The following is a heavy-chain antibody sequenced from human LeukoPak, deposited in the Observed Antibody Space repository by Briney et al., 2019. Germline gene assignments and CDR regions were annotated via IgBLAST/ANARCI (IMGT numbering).Heavy chain of an antibody. Sequence: GGSLRLACAASGFTFSDYYMIWIRQAPEKGLEWVSYISSSGSTIYYADSVKGRFTISRDNAKNSLYLQMNSLRAEDTAVYYCARANYYGSGSYKYYYYYYMDVWGKGTTVTISS. D-gene: IGHD3-10*01. CDR3: ARANYYGSGSYKYYYYYYMDV. CDR1: GFTFSDYY. V-gene: IGHV3-11*01. CDR2: ISSSGSTI. J-gene: IGHJ6*03.